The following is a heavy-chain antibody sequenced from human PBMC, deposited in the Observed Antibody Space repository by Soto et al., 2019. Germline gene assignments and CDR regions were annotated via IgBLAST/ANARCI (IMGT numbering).Heavy chain of an antibody. D-gene: IGHD4-17*01. CDR2: IYYSGST. CDR3: ARETRVEHDYAGV. V-gene: IGHV4-61*01. Sequence: QVQLQESGPGLVKPSETLSLTCTVSGGSVSSGSYYWSWIRQPPGKGLEWIGYIYYSGSTNYNPSLKSRVTISVDTSKNQFSLKLSSVTAADTAVYYCARETRVEHDYAGVWGQGTLVTVSS. J-gene: IGHJ4*02. CDR1: GGSVSSGSYY.